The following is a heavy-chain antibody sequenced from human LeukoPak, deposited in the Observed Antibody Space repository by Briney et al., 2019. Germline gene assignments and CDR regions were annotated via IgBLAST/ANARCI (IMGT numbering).Heavy chain of an antibody. Sequence: SETLSLTCAVYGGSFSGYYWSWIRQPPGKGLEWIGEINHSGSTNYNPSLKSRVTISVDTSKNQFSLKLSSVTAADTAVYYCARGVSSSWFYSGQGTLVTVSS. J-gene: IGHJ4*02. V-gene: IGHV4-34*01. D-gene: IGHD6-13*01. CDR3: ARGVSSSWFY. CDR2: INHSGST. CDR1: GGSFSGYY.